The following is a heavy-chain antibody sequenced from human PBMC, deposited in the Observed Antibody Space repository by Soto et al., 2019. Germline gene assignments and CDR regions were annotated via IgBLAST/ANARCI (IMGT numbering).Heavy chain of an antibody. CDR1: GDSITSGDNY. D-gene: IGHD3-3*01. CDR2: IYHSGHT. Sequence: QVQLQESGPGLVKPSQTLSLTCTVSGDSITSGDNYWSWIRQPPGKGLEWIGYIYHSGHTYYNPSIKSRLSISVDTSKNLFSLRLPSMTAADTAVYYCARTYWSGWGRRLFASWGQGALVTVSS. V-gene: IGHV4-30-4*01. CDR3: ARTYWSGWGRRLFAS. J-gene: IGHJ4*02.